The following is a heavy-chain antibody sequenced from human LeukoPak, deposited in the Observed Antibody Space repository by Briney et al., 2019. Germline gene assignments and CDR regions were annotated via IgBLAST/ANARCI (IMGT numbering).Heavy chain of an antibody. D-gene: IGHD3-3*02. Sequence: NTSETLSLTCGVSGYSISSGFYWGWIRQPPGKGLEWIGSIYRSGSTYNNPSLKSRVAISVDTSKNQFSLKLTSVTAADTAVYYCTRHSGSIREKDAFDIWGQGTMVTVSS. V-gene: IGHV4-38-2*01. J-gene: IGHJ3*02. CDR3: TRHSGSIREKDAFDI. CDR2: IYRSGST. CDR1: GYSISSGFY.